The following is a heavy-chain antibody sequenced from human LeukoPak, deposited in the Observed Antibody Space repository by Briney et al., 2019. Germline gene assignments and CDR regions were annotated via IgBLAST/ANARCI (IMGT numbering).Heavy chain of an antibody. J-gene: IGHJ3*02. V-gene: IGHV3-66*01. CDR3: ARDIGSSWYYRDAFDI. CDR2: IYSGGST. D-gene: IGHD6-13*01. Sequence: PGGSLRLSCAASGFTVSSNYMSWVRQAPGKGLEWVSVIYSGGSTYYADSVKGRFTISRDNSKNTLYLQMNSLRAEDTAVYYCARDIGSSWYYRDAFDIWGQGTMVTVSS. CDR1: GFTVSSNY.